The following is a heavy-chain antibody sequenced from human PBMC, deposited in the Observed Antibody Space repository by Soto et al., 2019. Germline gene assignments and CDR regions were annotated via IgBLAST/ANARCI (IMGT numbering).Heavy chain of an antibody. D-gene: IGHD6-13*01. J-gene: IGHJ4*02. CDR2: MNPNSGNT. Sequence: ASVKVSCKASGYTFTSYDINWGRQATGQGLEWMGWMNPNSGNTGYAQKFQGRVTMTRNTSISTAYMELSSLRSEDTAVYYCARRFQSSSWYDFDYWGQGTLVTVSS. CDR3: ARRFQSSSWYDFDY. V-gene: IGHV1-8*01. CDR1: GYTFTSYD.